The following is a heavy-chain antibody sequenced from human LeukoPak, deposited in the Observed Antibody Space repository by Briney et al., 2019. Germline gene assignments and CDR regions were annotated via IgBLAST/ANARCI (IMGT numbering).Heavy chain of an antibody. J-gene: IGHJ4*02. V-gene: IGHV3-30-3*01. Sequence: QPGGSLRLSCAASGFTFSSYAMYWVRQAPGKGLECVAVISYDGSNKYYADSVEGRFTISRDNSKNTLYLQMNSLRVEDTAVYYCARDNRAFDYWGQGTLVTVSS. CDR2: ISYDGSNK. CDR1: GFTFSSYA. CDR3: ARDNRAFDY.